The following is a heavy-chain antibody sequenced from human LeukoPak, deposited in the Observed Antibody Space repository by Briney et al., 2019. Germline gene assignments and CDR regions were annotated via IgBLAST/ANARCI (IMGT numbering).Heavy chain of an antibody. CDR2: IIQDGSEK. V-gene: IGHV3-7*05. CDR3: TTFYSRLTDY. Sequence: PGGSLRLSCAASGFSFNSYWINWVRQAPGKGLEWLASIIQDGSEKYYVDSVKGRFTISRDNAKNSLYLQMNSLRAEDTAVYYCTTFYSRLTDYWGQGTVVTVSS. D-gene: IGHD2/OR15-2a*01. J-gene: IGHJ4*02. CDR1: GFSFNSYW.